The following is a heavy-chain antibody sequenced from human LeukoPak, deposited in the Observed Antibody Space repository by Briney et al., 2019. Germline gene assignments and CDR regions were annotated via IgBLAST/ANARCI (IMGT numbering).Heavy chain of an antibody. CDR2: IKKDGSEK. Sequence: GRSLRLSCAASGFIFSNYWMNWVRQTPGKGLEWVANIKKDGSEKYYVDSVRGRFTISRDNAKDSLYLQMNSLRAEDTAVYYCAADGYSSPFDYWGQGTLVTVSS. V-gene: IGHV3-7*01. CDR1: GFIFSNYW. CDR3: AADGYSSPFDY. D-gene: IGHD5-24*01. J-gene: IGHJ4*02.